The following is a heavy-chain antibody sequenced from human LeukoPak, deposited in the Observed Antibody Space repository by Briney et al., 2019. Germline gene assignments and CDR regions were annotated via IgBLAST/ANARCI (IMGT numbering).Heavy chain of an antibody. Sequence: PGGSLRLSCAASGFTFSNYSMNWVRQAPGKGLEWVAFIRYDGSNKYYADSVKGRLTISRDNSKNTLYLQMNSLRAEDTAVYYCAKKAFDYGSGSYYNFDYWGQGTLVTVSS. CDR3: AKKAFDYGSGSYYNFDY. D-gene: IGHD3-10*01. J-gene: IGHJ4*02. CDR1: GFTFSNYS. V-gene: IGHV3-30*02. CDR2: IRYDGSNK.